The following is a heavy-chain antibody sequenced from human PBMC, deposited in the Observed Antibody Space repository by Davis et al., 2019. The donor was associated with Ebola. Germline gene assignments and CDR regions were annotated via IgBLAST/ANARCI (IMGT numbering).Heavy chain of an antibody. Sequence: PGGSLRLSCAASGFTFSSYAMSWVRQAPGKGLEWVSAISGSGGSTYYADSVKGRFTISRDNSKNALYLQMNSLRAEDTAVYYCAKDPRKYGGADYWGQGTLVTVSS. CDR1: GFTFSSYA. CDR3: AKDPRKYGGADY. V-gene: IGHV3-23*01. CDR2: ISGSGGST. J-gene: IGHJ4*02. D-gene: IGHD3-10*01.